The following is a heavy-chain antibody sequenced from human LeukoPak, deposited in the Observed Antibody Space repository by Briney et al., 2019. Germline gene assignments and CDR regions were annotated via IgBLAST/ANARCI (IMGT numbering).Heavy chain of an antibody. V-gene: IGHV3-48*01. J-gene: IGHJ4*02. D-gene: IGHD5-24*01. CDR3: ARDYKYAFDN. Sequence: GGSLRLSCAASGFTLSDYSMNWVRQAPGKGLEWISYIGIDSGNTNYADSVKGRFTISGDKAKNSLYLQMNSLRVEDTAVYYCARDYKYAFDNWGQGTLVTVSS. CDR2: IGIDSGNT. CDR1: GFTLSDYS.